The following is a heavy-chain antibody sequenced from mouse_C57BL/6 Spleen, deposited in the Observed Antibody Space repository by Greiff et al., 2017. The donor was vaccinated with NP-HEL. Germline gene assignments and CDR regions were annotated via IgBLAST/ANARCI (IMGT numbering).Heavy chain of an antibody. CDR3: AREGGYYGSSYAMDY. V-gene: IGHV1-80*01. J-gene: IGHJ4*01. CDR2: IYPGDGDT. D-gene: IGHD1-1*01. Sequence: VQLQQSGAELVKPGASVKISCKASGYAFSSYWMNWVKQRPGKGLEWIGQIYPGDGDTNYNGKFKGKATLTADKSSSTAYMQLSSLTSEDSAVYFCAREGGYYGSSYAMDYWGQGTSVTVSS. CDR1: GYAFSSYW.